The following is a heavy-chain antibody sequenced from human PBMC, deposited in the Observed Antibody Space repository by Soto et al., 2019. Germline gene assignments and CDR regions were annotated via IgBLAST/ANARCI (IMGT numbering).Heavy chain of an antibody. CDR3: ARAPQLLSKYYFDY. CDR1: GGSIGSGDYY. Sequence: SETLSLTCTVSGGSIGSGDYYWSWIRQPPGKGLEWIGYIYYSGNTYFNPSLRSRVTISVDASKGQFSLKLSSVTAADTAVYYFARAPQLLSKYYFDYWGQGTLVTVSS. J-gene: IGHJ4*02. V-gene: IGHV4-30-4*01. CDR2: IYYSGNT. D-gene: IGHD3-10*01.